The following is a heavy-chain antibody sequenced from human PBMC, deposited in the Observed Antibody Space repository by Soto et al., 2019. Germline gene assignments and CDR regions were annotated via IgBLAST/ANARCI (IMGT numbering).Heavy chain of an antibody. CDR1: GFTFSRDW. V-gene: IGHV3-74*01. CDR3: VRWPEY. Sequence: EVQLVESGGGLVQPGGSLRLSCAASGFTFSRDWMHWVRQAPGKGLVWVSRVNSDGSTINYADSVKGRFTISRDNAKNTLYQQMNSLRVDDTAKYYCVRWPEYWGQGTLVTVSS. CDR2: VNSDGSTI. D-gene: IGHD2-15*01. J-gene: IGHJ4*01.